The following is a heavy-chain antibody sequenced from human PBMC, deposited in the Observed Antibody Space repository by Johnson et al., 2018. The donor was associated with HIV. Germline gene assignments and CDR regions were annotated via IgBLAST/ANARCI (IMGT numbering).Heavy chain of an antibody. D-gene: IGHD3-3*01. CDR1: GFTFDDYG. V-gene: IGHV3-20*04. CDR3: AKDWSVLEWLSLHAFDI. CDR2: INWNGGNT. J-gene: IGHJ3*02. Sequence: VQLVESGGSVVRPGGSLRLSCAVSGFTFDDYGMSWVRQAPGKGLEWVSGINWNGGNTGYAESVKGRFTISRDNSKNTLYLQRNSLRAEDTAVYYCAKDWSVLEWLSLHAFDIWGQGTMVTVSS.